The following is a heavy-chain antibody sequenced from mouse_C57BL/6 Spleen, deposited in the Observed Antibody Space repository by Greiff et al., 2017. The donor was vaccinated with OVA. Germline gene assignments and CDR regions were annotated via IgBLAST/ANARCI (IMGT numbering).Heavy chain of an antibody. CDR3: ARDEGLLRRYFDY. CDR1: GFTFSSYA. J-gene: IGHJ2*01. Sequence: EVNVVESGGGLVKPGGSLKLSCAASGFTFSSYAMSWVRQTPEKRLEWVATISDGGSYTYYPDNVKGRFTISRDNAKNNLYLQMSHLKSEDTAMYYCARDEGLLRRYFDYWGQGTTLTVSS. CDR2: ISDGGSYT. D-gene: IGHD1-1*01. V-gene: IGHV5-4*01.